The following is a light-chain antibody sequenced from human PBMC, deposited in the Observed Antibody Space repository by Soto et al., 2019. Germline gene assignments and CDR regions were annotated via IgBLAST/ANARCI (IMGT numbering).Light chain of an antibody. CDR3: HQRSNWPPFT. CDR1: QSVSTY. CDR2: GAS. V-gene: IGKV3-11*01. J-gene: IGKJ3*01. Sequence: EVVLTQSPATLSLSPGERATLSCRASQSVSTYLAWYQQKPGQPPRLLIYGASNRATGTPARFSGSGSGTDFILTISSLEPEDFAVYYCHQRSNWPPFTFGPGTKVEIK.